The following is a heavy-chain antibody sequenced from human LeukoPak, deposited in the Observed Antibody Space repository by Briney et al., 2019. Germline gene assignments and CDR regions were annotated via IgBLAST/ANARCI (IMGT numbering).Heavy chain of an antibody. CDR1: GFTFSSYC. CDR2: ISSSGSYI. Sequence: GGSLRLSCAASGFTFSSYCMNWVRQPPGKGLEWVSSISSSGSYIYYEDSVKVRLTISRDNANNALYLQMNSLRAEDTAVYYCARGHYYDSSGYLDAFDIWGQGTVVTVSS. D-gene: IGHD3-22*01. V-gene: IGHV3-21*01. J-gene: IGHJ3*02. CDR3: ARGHYYDSSGYLDAFDI.